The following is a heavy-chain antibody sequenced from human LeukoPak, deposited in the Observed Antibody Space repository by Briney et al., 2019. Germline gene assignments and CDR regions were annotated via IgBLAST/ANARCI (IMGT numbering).Heavy chain of an antibody. V-gene: IGHV3-30*04. J-gene: IGHJ4*02. D-gene: IGHD5-24*01. CDR3: ARAMATIISLMDY. CDR2: ISYDGSNK. CDR1: GFTFSSYA. Sequence: GGSLRLSCAASGFTFSSYAMHWVRQAPGKGLEWVAVISYDGSNKYYADSVKGRFTISRDNSKNTLYLQMNSLRAEDTAVYYCARAMATIISLMDYWGQGTLVTVSS.